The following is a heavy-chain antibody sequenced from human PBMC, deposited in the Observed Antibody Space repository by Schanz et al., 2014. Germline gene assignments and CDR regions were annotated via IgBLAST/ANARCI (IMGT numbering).Heavy chain of an antibody. CDR2: IIPSLGLA. V-gene: IGHV1-69*02. CDR3: ARYQSPYANSSDVRYFDY. J-gene: IGHJ4*02. Sequence: QVQLVQSGAEVKKPGSSVKVFCKASGGTFSSYTISWVRQAPGQGLEWMGRIIPSLGLAKYEQKFQDKVTITADTSTHTAYMELSGLRSDDTAVYYGARYQSPYANSSDVRYFDYWGQGSLVIVSS. D-gene: IGHD6-6*01. CDR1: GGTFSSYT.